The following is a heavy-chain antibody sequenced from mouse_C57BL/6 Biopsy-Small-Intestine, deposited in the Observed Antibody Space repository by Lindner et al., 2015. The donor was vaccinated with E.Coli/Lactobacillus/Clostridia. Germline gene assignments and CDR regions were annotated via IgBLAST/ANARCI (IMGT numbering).Heavy chain of an antibody. J-gene: IGHJ1*03. V-gene: IGHV1-80*01. CDR2: IFPGDGDT. Sequence: VQLQESGSDVVKPGASVRISCKTSGYDFSFYWMNWVKQRPGKGLEWIGQIFPGDGDTNYSERFKGKVTLTADKSSNTAYMQLSSLTSEDSAVYLCAREGYGYFDVWGTGTAVTVSS. CDR1: GYDFSFYW. CDR3: AREGYGYFDV.